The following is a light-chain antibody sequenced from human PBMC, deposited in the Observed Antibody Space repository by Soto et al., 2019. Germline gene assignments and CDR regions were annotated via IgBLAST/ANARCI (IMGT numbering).Light chain of an antibody. CDR1: QSVSSY. J-gene: IGKJ1*01. CDR2: DAS. Sequence: EILLTQSPATLSLSPGERATLSCRASQSVSSYLAWYQQKPGQAPRLLIYDASNRDTGIPARFSGSGSGTDFTLTISSLEPEDFEVYYCQQRSSWPRTFGQGTKVDIK. CDR3: QQRSSWPRT. V-gene: IGKV3-11*01.